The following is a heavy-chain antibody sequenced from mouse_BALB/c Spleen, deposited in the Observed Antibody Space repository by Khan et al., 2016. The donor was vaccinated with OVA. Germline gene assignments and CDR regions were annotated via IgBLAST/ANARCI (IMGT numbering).Heavy chain of an antibody. CDR1: GYSFTGYY. CDR3: ARGYDFCAY. V-gene: IGHV1-26*01. CDR2: INPNTGNT. D-gene: IGHD2-14*01. Sequence: EVQLQESGPDLVKPGASVKMSCKASGYSFTGYYMNWVKQSHGKSLECIGRINPNTGNTNYNQKFKGKVVFIVDTSSSTVYMELRSLTSEDSAVYYCARGYDFCAYWGQGTLVTVSA. J-gene: IGHJ3*01.